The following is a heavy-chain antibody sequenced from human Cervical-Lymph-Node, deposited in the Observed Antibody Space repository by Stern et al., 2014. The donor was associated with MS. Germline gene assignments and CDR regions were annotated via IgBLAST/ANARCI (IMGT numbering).Heavy chain of an antibody. J-gene: IGHJ2*01. Sequence: QLQLQESGPGLVKPLQTLSLTCTVSGGSVSSGGYFWNWIRQHPGKGLVWIGNVYYSGGIAYNPSLPSRVPISVDTSQHQFAPWLRSVTAADTPVYYCARNPALWYFDLWGRGTLAAVSS. CDR2: VYYSGGI. V-gene: IGHV4-31*03. D-gene: IGHD3-3*02. CDR3: ARNPALWYFDL. CDR1: GGSVSSGGYF.